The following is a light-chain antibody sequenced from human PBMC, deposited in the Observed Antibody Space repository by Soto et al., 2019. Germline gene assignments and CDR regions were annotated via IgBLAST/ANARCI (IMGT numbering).Light chain of an antibody. CDR2: DNN. J-gene: IGLJ2*01. CDR3: AAWDDSLNGPV. V-gene: IGLV1-51*01. CDR1: SSNIGNNY. Sequence: QSVLTQSPSVSAAPGQQVTISCSGSSSNIGNNYVSWYQQLPGTAPKLLIYDNNKRPSGIPDRFSGSKSGTSASLAISGLQSEDEADYYCAAWDDSLNGPVFGGGTKLTVL.